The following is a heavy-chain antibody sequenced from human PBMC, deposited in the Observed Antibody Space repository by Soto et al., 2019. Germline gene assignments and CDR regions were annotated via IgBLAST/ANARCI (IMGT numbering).Heavy chain of an antibody. J-gene: IGHJ4*02. D-gene: IGHD4-17*01. CDR3: AREEDYGDYAGRGIDY. Sequence: SETLSLTCAVSSGSISSSNWWSWVRQPPGKGLEWIGEIYHSGSTNYNPSLKSRVTISVDKSKNQFSLKLSSVTAADTAVYYCAREEDYGDYAGRGIDYWGQGTLVTVSS. CDR2: IYHSGST. CDR1: SGSISSSNW. V-gene: IGHV4-4*02.